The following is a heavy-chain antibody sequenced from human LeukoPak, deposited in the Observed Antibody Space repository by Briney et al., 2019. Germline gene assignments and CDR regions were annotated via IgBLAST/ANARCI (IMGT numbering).Heavy chain of an antibody. V-gene: IGHV1-2*06. CDR2: IIPNSGGS. Sequence: ASVKVSCKASGYTFTGYFMHWVRQAPGQGLEWIGRIIPNSGGSNFAQNFQGRVTMTRDTSISTAYMELSRLRSDDTAVYYCARGSYSGYDIDYWGQGTLVTVSS. J-gene: IGHJ4*02. D-gene: IGHD5-12*01. CDR3: ARGSYSGYDIDY. CDR1: GYTFTGYF.